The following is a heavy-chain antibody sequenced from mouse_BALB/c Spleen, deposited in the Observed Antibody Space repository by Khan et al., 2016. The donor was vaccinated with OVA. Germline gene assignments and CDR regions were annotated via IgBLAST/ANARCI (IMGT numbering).Heavy chain of an antibody. Sequence: EVELVESGGGLVKPGGSLKLSCAASGFAFSSYDMSWVRQTPEKRLEWVATISSGGSYTYYPDSVKGRFTISRDNARNTRYLQVSSRRSEDTALYYCARHPLYAMDYWGQGTSVTVSS. CDR1: GFAFSSYD. J-gene: IGHJ4*01. CDR2: ISSGGSYT. V-gene: IGHV5-9*02. CDR3: ARHPLYAMDY.